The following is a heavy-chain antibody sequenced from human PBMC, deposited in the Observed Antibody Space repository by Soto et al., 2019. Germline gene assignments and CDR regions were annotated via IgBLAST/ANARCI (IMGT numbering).Heavy chain of an antibody. D-gene: IGHD6-13*01. CDR3: ARLRAAGLSQIIAAAGSRYYYYYGMDV. J-gene: IGHJ6*02. CDR2: INHTGST. V-gene: IGHV4-34*01. Sequence: PSETLSLTCAFYGASFSGYYWSWIRQPPGKGLEWIGEINHTGSTNYNPSLKSRVTISVDTSKNQFSLKLSSVTAADTAVYYCARLRAAGLSQIIAAAGSRYYYYYGMDVWGQGTTVT. CDR1: GASFSGYY.